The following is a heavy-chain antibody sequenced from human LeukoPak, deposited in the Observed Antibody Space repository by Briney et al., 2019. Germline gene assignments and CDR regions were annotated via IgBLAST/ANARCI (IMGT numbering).Heavy chain of an antibody. CDR2: INIYGSST. CDR1: GFTFSSYW. J-gene: IGHJ4*02. V-gene: IGHV3-74*01. CDR3: ARGGVDY. Sequence: GGSLRLSCTASGFTFSSYWMHWVRQAPGKGLVWVSRINIYGSSTSYADSVKGRFTISRDNTKNTVYLQMNSLRAEDTAVYYCARGGVDYWGQGTLVTVSS.